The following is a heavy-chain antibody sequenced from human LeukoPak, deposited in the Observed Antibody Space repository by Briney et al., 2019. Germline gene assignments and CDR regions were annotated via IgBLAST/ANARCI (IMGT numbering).Heavy chain of an antibody. CDR2: ISYDGSNK. V-gene: IGHV3-30*18. D-gene: IGHD3-16*01. CDR3: AKDDRRQGFVDY. J-gene: IGHJ4*02. Sequence: GGSLRLSCAASGFSFSDYWMGWVRQAPGKGLEWVAVISYDGSNKYYADSVKGRFTISRDNSKNTLYLQMNSLRAEDTAVYYCAKDDRRQGFVDYWGQGTLVTVSS. CDR1: GFSFSDYW.